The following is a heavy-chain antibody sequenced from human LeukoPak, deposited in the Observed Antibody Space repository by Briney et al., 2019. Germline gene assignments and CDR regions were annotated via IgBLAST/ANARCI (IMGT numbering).Heavy chain of an antibody. V-gene: IGHV4-59*08. CDR1: GGSISSYY. CDR2: IYYSGST. J-gene: IGHJ4*02. D-gene: IGHD2-2*01. Sequence: SETLSLTCTVSGGSISSYYWSWIRQPPGKGLEWIGYIYYSGSTNYNPSLKSRVTISVDTSKKQFSLKLSSVTAADTAVYYCARLRIPARYCSSTSCYELDYWGQGTLVTVSS. CDR3: ARLRIPARYCSSTSCYELDY.